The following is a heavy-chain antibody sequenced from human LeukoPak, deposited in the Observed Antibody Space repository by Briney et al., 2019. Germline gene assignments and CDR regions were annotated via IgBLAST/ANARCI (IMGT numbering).Heavy chain of an antibody. V-gene: IGHV3-23*01. CDR1: GFTFSSYV. CDR3: AKHQIPHTVVVTAFDP. D-gene: IGHD2-21*02. Sequence: PGGTLRLSCAASGFTFSSYVMSWVGQAPGKGLEWVSASSGSGGSTYYAYSVKGRFTISRDNSKNTLYLQMNSLRAEDTAVYYCAKHQIPHTVVVTAFDPWGQGTLVTVSS. CDR2: SSGSGGST. J-gene: IGHJ5*02.